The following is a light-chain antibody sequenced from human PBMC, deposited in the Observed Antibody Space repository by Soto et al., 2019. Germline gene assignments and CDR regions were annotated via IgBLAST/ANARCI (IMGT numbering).Light chain of an antibody. V-gene: IGKV1-16*02. Sequence: DIQMTQSPPSLSASVGDRVTLTCRASQGIDNYLAWFQQKPGKAPKCLIYGASNLQSGVPSKFSGSGFGTEFTLTISSLQPEDFATYYCLQYESYPYAFGQGTKLEI. CDR2: GAS. CDR1: QGIDNY. J-gene: IGKJ2*01. CDR3: LQYESYPYA.